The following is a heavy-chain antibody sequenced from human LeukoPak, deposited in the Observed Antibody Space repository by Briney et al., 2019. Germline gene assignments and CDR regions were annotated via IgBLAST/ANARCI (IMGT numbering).Heavy chain of an antibody. J-gene: IGHJ4*02. CDR1: GFTLSSYA. V-gene: IGHV3-30-3*01. CDR3: ASDSYCGGDCYSANDY. CDR2: ISYDGSNK. D-gene: IGHD2-21*02. Sequence: PGRSLRLSCAASGFTLSSYAMHWVRQAPGKGLEWVAVISYDGSNKYYADSVKGRFTISRDNSKNTLYLQMNSLRAEDTAVYYCASDSYCGGDCYSANDYWGQGTLVTVSS.